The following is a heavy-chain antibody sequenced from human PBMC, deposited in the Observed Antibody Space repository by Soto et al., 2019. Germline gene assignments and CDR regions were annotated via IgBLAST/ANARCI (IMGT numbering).Heavy chain of an antibody. CDR2: IKKDGSEK. J-gene: IGHJ6*02. CDR3: ASVLGREPPYYYGMDV. V-gene: IGHV3-7*01. Sequence: GGSLRLSCAASGFTFSSYWMSWVRRAPGKGLEWVANIKKDGSEKFYVDSVKGRFTISRDNAKNTLYLQMNSLRAEDTAVYYCASVLGREPPYYYGMDVWGQGTTVTVSS. D-gene: IGHD3-10*01. CDR1: GFTFSSYW.